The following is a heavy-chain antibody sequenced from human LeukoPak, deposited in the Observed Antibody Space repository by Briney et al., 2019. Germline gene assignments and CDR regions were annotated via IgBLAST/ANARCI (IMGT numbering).Heavy chain of an antibody. Sequence: GGSLRLSCAASGFTLSSYSMNWVRQAPGKGLEWVSSISSSSSYIYYADSVKGRFTISRDNAKNSLYLQMNSLRAEDTAVYYCARGSGITGTTFDYWGQGTLVTVSS. CDR1: GFTLSSYS. D-gene: IGHD1-7*01. J-gene: IGHJ4*02. V-gene: IGHV3-21*01. CDR3: ARGSGITGTTFDY. CDR2: ISSSSSYI.